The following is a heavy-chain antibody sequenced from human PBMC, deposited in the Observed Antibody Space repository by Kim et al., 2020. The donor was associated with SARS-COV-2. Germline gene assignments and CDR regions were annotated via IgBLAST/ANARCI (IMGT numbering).Heavy chain of an antibody. CDR2: ISAYNGNT. CDR1: GYTFTSYG. D-gene: IGHD3-10*01. Sequence: VKVSCKASGYTFTSYGISWVRQAPGQGLEWMGWISAYNGNTNYAQKLQGRVTMTTDTSTSTAYMELRSLRSDDTAVYYCARVGGYYVSGSYLELVAPHSYGMDVWGQGTTVTVSS. CDR3: ARVGGYYVSGSYLELVAPHSYGMDV. J-gene: IGHJ6*02. V-gene: IGHV1-18*04.